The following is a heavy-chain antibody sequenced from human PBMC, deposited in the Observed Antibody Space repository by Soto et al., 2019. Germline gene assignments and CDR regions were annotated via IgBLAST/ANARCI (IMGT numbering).Heavy chain of an antibody. CDR3: ARAVAGHDAFDI. D-gene: IGHD6-19*01. V-gene: IGHV3-30*19. Sequence: PGGSLRLSCAVSGFSFRTYGFHWVRQAPGKGLEWVAVISYDGSNKYYADSVKGRFTISRDNSKNTLYLQMNSLRAEDTAVYYCARAVAGHDAFDIWGQGTMVTVSS. CDR2: ISYDGSNK. CDR1: GFSFRTYG. J-gene: IGHJ3*02.